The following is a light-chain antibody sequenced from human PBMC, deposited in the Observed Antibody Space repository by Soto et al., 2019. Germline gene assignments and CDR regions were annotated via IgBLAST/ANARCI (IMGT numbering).Light chain of an antibody. V-gene: IGKV1-5*01. CDR1: QSISKW. CDR2: DAS. CDR3: QQYSTFPRT. J-gene: IGKJ1*01. Sequence: DIQMTQSPSTLSASVGDRVVITCRASQSISKWFAWYQQKPGRAPNFLIYDASTLESGVPSRFSGSGSGTEFTLTITNLQPDDFATFYCQQYSTFPRTFGQGTRWIS.